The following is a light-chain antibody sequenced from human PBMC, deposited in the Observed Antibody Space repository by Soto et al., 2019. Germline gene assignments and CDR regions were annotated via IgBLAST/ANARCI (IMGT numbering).Light chain of an antibody. CDR3: QQYYSYSQP. J-gene: IGKJ1*01. V-gene: IGKV1D-16*01. Sequence: DIQMTQSPSFVSASVGDRVTITCRASQGISSWLAWYQQKPGKGPKLLIYAASSLQSGVPSRFSGSGSGTQFTLTISSLQPYDFATYYCQQYYSYSQPSAQGTKVDIK. CDR2: AAS. CDR1: QGISSW.